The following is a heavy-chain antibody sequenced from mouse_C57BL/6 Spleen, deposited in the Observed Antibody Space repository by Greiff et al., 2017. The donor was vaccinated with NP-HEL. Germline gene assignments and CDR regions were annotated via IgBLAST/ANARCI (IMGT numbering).Heavy chain of an antibody. CDR3: ARSTRYFDV. D-gene: IGHD1-1*01. CDR2: IDPSDSYT. Sequence: QVQLQQPGAELVKPGASVKLSCKASGYTFTSYWMQWVKQRPGQGLEWIGEIDPSDSYTNYNQKFKGKAPLTVDTSSSTAYMQLSSLTSEDSAVYYCARSTRYFDVWGTGTTVTVSS. J-gene: IGHJ1*03. V-gene: IGHV1-50*01. CDR1: GYTFTSYW.